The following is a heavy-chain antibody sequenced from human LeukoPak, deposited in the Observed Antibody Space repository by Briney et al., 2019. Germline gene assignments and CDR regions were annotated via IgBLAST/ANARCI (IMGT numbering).Heavy chain of an antibody. CDR3: ARDYRSGYNYYGMDV. Sequence: PSETLSLTCTVSGGSISSYYWSWIRQPAGKGLEWIWRIYTSGSTNYNPSLKSRVTMSVDTSKNQFSLKLSSVTAADTAVYYCARDYRSGYNYYGMDVWGQGTTVTVSS. CDR2: IYTSGST. J-gene: IGHJ6*02. D-gene: IGHD3-3*01. CDR1: GGSISSYY. V-gene: IGHV4-4*07.